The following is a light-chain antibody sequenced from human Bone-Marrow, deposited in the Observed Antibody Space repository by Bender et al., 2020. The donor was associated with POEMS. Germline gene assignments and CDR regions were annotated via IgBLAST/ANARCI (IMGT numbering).Light chain of an antibody. Sequence: QSALTQPASVSGSPGQSITISCTGTSSDVGSYKFVSWYHQHPGKVPKLIIYEVNERPSGVSYRFSGSKSGNTASLTISGLQAADEADYYCCSYEPGSTFAVFGGGTQLTVL. V-gene: IGLV2-23*02. CDR3: CSYEPGSTFAV. J-gene: IGLJ7*01. CDR1: SSDVGSYKF. CDR2: EVN.